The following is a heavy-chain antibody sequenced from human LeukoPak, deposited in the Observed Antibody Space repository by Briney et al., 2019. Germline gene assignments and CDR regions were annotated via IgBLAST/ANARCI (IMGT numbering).Heavy chain of an antibody. Sequence: GGSLRLSCAASGFTVSSNYMSWVRQAPGKGLEWVSIIYSGGSTFYADSVKGRFTISRDNSKNTLYLQMNSLRAEDTAVYYCAKEHGGSSWYEDAFDIWGQGTMVTVSS. CDR2: IYSGGST. V-gene: IGHV3-53*01. CDR3: AKEHGGSSWYEDAFDI. D-gene: IGHD6-13*01. CDR1: GFTVSSNY. J-gene: IGHJ3*02.